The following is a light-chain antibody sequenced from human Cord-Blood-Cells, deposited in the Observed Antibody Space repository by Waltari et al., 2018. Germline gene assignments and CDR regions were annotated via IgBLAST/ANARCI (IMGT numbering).Light chain of an antibody. V-gene: IGLV2-8*01. Sequence: QSALTQPPSASGSPGQSVTISCTGTGSDVGGYNYVSWYQQHPGKAPKLMIYEVSKWPSGVPDRFSGSKSGNTASLTVSGLQAEDEADYYCSSYAGSNNLVFGGGTKLTVL. CDR3: SSYAGSNNLV. CDR1: GSDVGGYNY. J-gene: IGLJ3*02. CDR2: EVS.